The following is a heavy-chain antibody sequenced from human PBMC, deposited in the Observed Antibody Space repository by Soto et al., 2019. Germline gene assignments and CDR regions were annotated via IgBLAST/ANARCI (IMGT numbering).Heavy chain of an antibody. CDR1: GGTFSSYA. J-gene: IGHJ6*02. Sequence: SVKVSCKASGGTFSSYAISWVRQAPGQGLEWMGGIIPTFGTANYAQKFQGRVTITADESTSTAYMELSSLRSEDTAVYYCARDDSCSSTSCPRPYYYYGMDVWGQGTTVTVSS. D-gene: IGHD2-2*01. CDR3: ARDDSCSSTSCPRPYYYYGMDV. CDR2: IIPTFGTA. V-gene: IGHV1-69*13.